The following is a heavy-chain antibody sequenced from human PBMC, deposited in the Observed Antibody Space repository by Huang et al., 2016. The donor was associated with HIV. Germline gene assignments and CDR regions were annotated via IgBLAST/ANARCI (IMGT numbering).Heavy chain of an antibody. CDR3: ATKTAGMDI. CDR1: TFTFGAYW. CDR2: IKKDESEK. Sequence: VESGGRSVQPGGSIKLSCVGSTFTFGAYWMSWVRQTPGKGLEWVANIKKDESEKYYVDSVKGRFNISRDNARKVLFLEMDDLRVEDTAIYFCATKTAGMDIWGQGTTVTVSS. D-gene: IGHD1-7*01. J-gene: IGHJ6*02. V-gene: IGHV3-7*01.